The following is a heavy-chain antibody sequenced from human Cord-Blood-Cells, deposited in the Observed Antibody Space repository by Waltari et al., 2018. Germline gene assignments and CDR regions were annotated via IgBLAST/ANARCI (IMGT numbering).Heavy chain of an antibody. D-gene: IGHD6-13*01. V-gene: IGHV1-69*01. CDR3: ARGIAAAGTSYNWFDP. J-gene: IGHJ5*02. CDR1: GGTFSSYA. CDR2: ITPIFGTA. Sequence: QVQLVQSGAEVKKPGSSVKVSCKASGGTFSSYAISWVRQAPGQGLEWMGGITPIFGTANYAQKFQGRVTITADESTSTAYMELSSLRSEDTAVYYCARGIAAAGTSYNWFDPWGQGTLVTVSS.